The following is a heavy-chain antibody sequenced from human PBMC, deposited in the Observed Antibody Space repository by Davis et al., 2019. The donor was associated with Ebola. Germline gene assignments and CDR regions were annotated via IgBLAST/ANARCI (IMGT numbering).Heavy chain of an antibody. CDR1: GYTFSNYV. V-gene: IGHV7-4-1*02. CDR3: ARASCGRIFCVPDELDY. Sequence: ASVKVSCKASGYTFSNYVLNWVRQAPGQGLEWMGWINTKTGNPTYAQGFTGRFVFSLDTSVSTAYLQINSLEAEDTAVYYCARASCGRIFCVPDELDYWGQGTLVTVSS. CDR2: INTKTGNP. J-gene: IGHJ4*02. D-gene: IGHD2/OR15-2a*01.